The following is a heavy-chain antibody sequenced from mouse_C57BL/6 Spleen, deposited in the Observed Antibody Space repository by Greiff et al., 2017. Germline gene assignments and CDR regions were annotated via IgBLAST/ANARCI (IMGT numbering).Heavy chain of an antibody. V-gene: IGHV2-9-1*01. D-gene: IGHD3-2*02. Sequence: VQLQESGPGLVAPSQSLSITCTVSGFSLTSYAISWVRQPPGKGLEWLGVIWTGGGTNYNSALKSRLSISKDNSKSQVFLKMNSLQTDDTARYYCARNLGSSGYERGFAYWGQGTLVTVSA. CDR1: GFSLTSYA. J-gene: IGHJ3*01. CDR2: IWTGGGT. CDR3: ARNLGSSGYERGFAY.